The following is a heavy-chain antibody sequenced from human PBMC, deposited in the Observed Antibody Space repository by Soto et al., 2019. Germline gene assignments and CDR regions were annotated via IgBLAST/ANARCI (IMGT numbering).Heavy chain of an antibody. CDR3: AKTTYYDFWSGYYTGKDYYGMDV. Sequence: QVQLVQSGAEVKKPGSSVKVSCKASGGTFSSYAISWVRQAPGQGLEWMGGIIPIFGTANYAQKFQGRVTITADESTSTAYMELSSLRSEDTAVYYCAKTTYYDFWSGYYTGKDYYGMDVWGKGTTVTVSS. J-gene: IGHJ6*04. D-gene: IGHD3-3*01. CDR1: GGTFSSYA. V-gene: IGHV1-69*01. CDR2: IIPIFGTA.